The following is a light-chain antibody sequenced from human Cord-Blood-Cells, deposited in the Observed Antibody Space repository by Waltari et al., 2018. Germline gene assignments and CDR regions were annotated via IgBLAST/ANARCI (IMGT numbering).Light chain of an antibody. CDR3: SSYTSSSTQV. V-gene: IGLV2-14*01. J-gene: IGLJ2*01. CDR2: DVS. CDR1: SSDVGGSNY. Sequence: QSALTQPASVSGSPGQSITISCTGTSSDVGGSNYVSWYQQHPGKAPKLMIYDVSNRPSGVSIRFSGSKSGNTASLTISGLQAEDEADYYCSSYTSSSTQVFGGGTKLTVL.